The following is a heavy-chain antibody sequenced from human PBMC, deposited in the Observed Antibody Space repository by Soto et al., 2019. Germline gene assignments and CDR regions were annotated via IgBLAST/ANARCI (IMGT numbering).Heavy chain of an antibody. D-gene: IGHD3-10*01. V-gene: IGHV3-30-3*01. CDR3: ARARDYYGSGSYFYYYYYYGMDV. Sequence: PGGSLRLSCAASGFTFSSYAMHWVRQAPGKGLEWVAVISYDGSNKYYADSAKGRFTISRDNSKNTLYLQMNSLRAEDTAVYYCARARDYYGSGSYFYYYYYYGMDVWGQGTTVTVSS. CDR1: GFTFSSYA. CDR2: ISYDGSNK. J-gene: IGHJ6*02.